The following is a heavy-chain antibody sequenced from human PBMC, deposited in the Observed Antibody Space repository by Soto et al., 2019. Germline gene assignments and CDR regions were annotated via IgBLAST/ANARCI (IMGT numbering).Heavy chain of an antibody. D-gene: IGHD2-21*02. CDR2: ISNDGRST. J-gene: IGHJ4*02. Sequence: EVQLVESGGGLVQPGGSLRLSCAASGLTFRNFRMHWVRQAPGKGLVWVALISNDGRSTNHADSVKGRFTISRDNAKSTLYLQLNSLRAEDTAVYYCARDTAGLSYWGQGTLVTVSS. CDR3: ARDTAGLSY. V-gene: IGHV3-74*01. CDR1: GLTFRNFR.